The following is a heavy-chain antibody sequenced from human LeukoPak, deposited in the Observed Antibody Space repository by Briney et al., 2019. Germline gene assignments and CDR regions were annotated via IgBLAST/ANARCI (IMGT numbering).Heavy chain of an antibody. V-gene: IGHV7-4-1*02. J-gene: IGHJ5*02. CDR2: INPNTGNP. D-gene: IGHD3-16*02. CDR3: ARAYQRLGGLSFPDQ. Sequence: ASVKVSCKASGGTFSSYAISWVRQAPGQGLEWMGWINPNTGNPTYAQGFTGRFVFSLDTSVSTTYLQISSLKAEDTAVYYCARAYQRLGGLSFPDQWGQGTLVSVSS. CDR1: GGTFSSYA.